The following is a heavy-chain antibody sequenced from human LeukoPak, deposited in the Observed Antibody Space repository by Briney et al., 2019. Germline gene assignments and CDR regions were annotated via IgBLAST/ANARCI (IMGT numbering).Heavy chain of an antibody. CDR2: TSGSGGST. D-gene: IGHD3-3*01. CDR3: AKNPYYDFWSGSGLYNWFDL. CDR1: GFTFSSYA. J-gene: IGHJ5*02. V-gene: IGHV3-23*01. Sequence: PGGSLRLSCAASGFTFSSYAMSWARQAPGKGLEWVSATSGSGGSTYYADSVKGRFAISRDNSKNALYLQMNSLRAEDTAVYYCAKNPYYDFWSGSGLYNWFDLWGQGTLVTVSS.